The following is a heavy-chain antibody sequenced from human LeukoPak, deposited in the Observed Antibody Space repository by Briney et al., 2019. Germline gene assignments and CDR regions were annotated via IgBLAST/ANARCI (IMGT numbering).Heavy chain of an antibody. J-gene: IGHJ6*03. CDR2: IRYDGSNK. CDR1: GFTFSSYG. D-gene: IGHD6-13*01. V-gene: IGHV3-30*02. Sequence: GGSLRLSCAASGFTFSSYGMHWVRQAPGKGLEWVAFIRYDGSNKYYADSVKGRFTISRDNSKNTLYLQMNSLRAEDTAVYYCAKDGPRLGSSWYKLFYYYYMDVWGKGTTVTISS. CDR3: AKDGPRLGSSWYKLFYYYYMDV.